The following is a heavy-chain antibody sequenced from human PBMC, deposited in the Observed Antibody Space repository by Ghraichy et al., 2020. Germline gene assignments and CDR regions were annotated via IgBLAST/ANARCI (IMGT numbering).Heavy chain of an antibody. V-gene: IGHV3-30-3*01. Sequence: EWVAVLSYAGSTKYYADSTKGRFTISRDNSTNMLYLQMNSLRAEDTAMYSCARMGGAWYSSSSGLHYFDYGGQG. D-gene: IGHD6-6*01. J-gene: IGHJ4*02. CDR2: LSYAGSTK. CDR3: ARMGGAWYSSSSGLHYFDY.